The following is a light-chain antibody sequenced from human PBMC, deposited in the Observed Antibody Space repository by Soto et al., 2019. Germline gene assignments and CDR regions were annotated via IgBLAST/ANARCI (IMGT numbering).Light chain of an antibody. Sequence: EVVLTQSRGTLSLSAGERATLSCRSSQSVSSYLAWYQQKPGQAPRLLIHDAYKRATGIPSRLSGSGFGANFALVINSLEPDDFAVYCSQQHNYWWPVALGTIV. J-gene: IGKJ1*01. CDR2: DAY. V-gene: IGKV3-11*01. CDR3: QQHNYWWP. CDR1: QSVSSY.